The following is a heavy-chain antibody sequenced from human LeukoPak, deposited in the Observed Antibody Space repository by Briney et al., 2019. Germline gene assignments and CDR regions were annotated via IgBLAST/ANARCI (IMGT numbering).Heavy chain of an antibody. J-gene: IGHJ4*02. V-gene: IGHV3-23*01. CDR1: GFTFSSNA. Sequence: PGGSLRLSCAASGFTFSSNAMNWVRQAPGKGLEWVSGISGSGGSTYSADSVKGRFTISRDNSKKTVYLQMNSLSAEDTAVYYCAKDRGLVGSTPSNFDYWGQGTLVTVSS. CDR3: AKDRGLVGSTPSNFDY. D-gene: IGHD1-26*01. CDR2: ISGSGGST.